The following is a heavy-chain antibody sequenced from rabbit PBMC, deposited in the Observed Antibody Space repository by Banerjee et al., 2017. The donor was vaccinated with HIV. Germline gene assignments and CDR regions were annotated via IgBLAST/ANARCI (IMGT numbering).Heavy chain of an antibody. Sequence: QEQLEESGGGWVHLGGSLHLPCKASGPAFGGIQCGGAGQAPGKGLELIACIYSSNGDKWYASWVNGRFTISRSTSLNTVDLKMTSLTVADTATYFCARYRHDYGVALDLWGPGTLVTVS. V-gene: IGHV1S43*01. CDR3: ARYRHDYGVALDL. CDR2: IYSSNGDK. J-gene: IGHJ6*01. CDR1: GPAFGGIQ. D-gene: IGHD2-1*01.